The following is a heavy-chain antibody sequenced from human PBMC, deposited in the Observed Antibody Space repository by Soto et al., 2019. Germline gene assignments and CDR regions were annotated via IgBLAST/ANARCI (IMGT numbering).Heavy chain of an antibody. CDR1: GGSISSGDYY. D-gene: IGHD2-2*01. Sequence: PSETLSLTCTVSGGSISSGDYYWSWIRQPPGKGLEWIGYIYYSGSTYYNPSLKSRVTISVDTSKNQFSLKLSSVTAADTAVYYCARGVETRSRGSDYFDYWGQGTLVTVSS. CDR3: ARGVETRSRGSDYFDY. J-gene: IGHJ4*02. V-gene: IGHV4-30-4*01. CDR2: IYYSGST.